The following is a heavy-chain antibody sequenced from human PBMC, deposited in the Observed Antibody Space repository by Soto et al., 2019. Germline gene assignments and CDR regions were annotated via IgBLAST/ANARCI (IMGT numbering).Heavy chain of an antibody. J-gene: IGHJ4*02. CDR3: AKKFSGSGWTQY. V-gene: IGHV3-23*01. Sequence: GGSLRLSCAASGFTFSSYAMSWVRQAPGKGLEWVLAISGSGGSTYYADSVKGRFTISRDNSKNTLYLQMNSLRSEDTAVYYCAKKFSGSGWTQYWGQGTLVTVSS. CDR2: ISGSGGST. D-gene: IGHD6-19*01. CDR1: GFTFSSYA.